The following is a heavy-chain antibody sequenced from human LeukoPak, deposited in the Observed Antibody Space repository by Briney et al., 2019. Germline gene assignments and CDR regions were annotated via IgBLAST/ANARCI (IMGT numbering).Heavy chain of an antibody. CDR2: ISGSGGDI. J-gene: IGHJ5*02. D-gene: IGHD6-19*01. Sequence: VSERLSCAASGFTFSNYAMSWLRQAPGKGLEWFSLISGSGGDIRYAYSVRGRFSISRDNSKNTLYLQMKSLRAEDTAVFYCAKLPTTGWYAGGNWFDPWGQGTLV. CDR3: AKLPTTGWYAGGNWFDP. V-gene: IGHV3-23*01. CDR1: GFTFSNYA.